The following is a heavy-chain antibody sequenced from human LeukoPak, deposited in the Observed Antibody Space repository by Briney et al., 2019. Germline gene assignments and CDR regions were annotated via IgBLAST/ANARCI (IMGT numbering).Heavy chain of an antibody. D-gene: IGHD1-26*01. V-gene: IGHV1-8*01. CDR1: GYTFTSYD. CDR3: ARVTGSIDY. J-gene: IGHJ4*02. Sequence: ASVKVSCKASGYTFTSYDINWVRQATGKGLEWMGWMNSKSGNTGFAQKFQGRVTMTRDTSISTAYMELGSLRSEDTAVYYCARVTGSIDYWGQGTLVTVSS. CDR2: MNSKSGNT.